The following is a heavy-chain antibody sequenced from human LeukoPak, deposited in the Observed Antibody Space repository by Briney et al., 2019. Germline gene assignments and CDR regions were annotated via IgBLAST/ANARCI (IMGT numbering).Heavy chain of an antibody. CDR3: AKERRESLSYPYYFDY. J-gene: IGHJ4*02. CDR2: IAYDAGNT. CDR1: GITFSNYA. D-gene: IGHD3-16*01. V-gene: IGHV3-30*02. Sequence: GGSLRLSCAASGITFSNYAMHWVRQAPGKGLEWVSFIAYDAGNTYYADSVRGRFTISRDNSKNTLYLQMNSLRPEDTAVYYCAKERRESLSYPYYFDYWGQGTLVTVSS.